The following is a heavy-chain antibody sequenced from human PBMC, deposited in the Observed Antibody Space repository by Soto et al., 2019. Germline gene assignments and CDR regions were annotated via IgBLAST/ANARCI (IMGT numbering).Heavy chain of an antibody. CDR3: ARTAMTLEWILSENAFDI. CDR2: INPNTGNT. D-gene: IGHD3-3*01. Sequence: QVQLVQSGAEVKKPGASVKVSCKASGYIFTSYDINWVRQATGQGLEWMGWINPNTGNTDYAQKFRGRVTMTRNTSISTVYVEVSSLTPEDTAVYYCARTAMTLEWILSENAFDIWGPGTMVTVSS. J-gene: IGHJ3*02. CDR1: GYIFTSYD. V-gene: IGHV1-8*01.